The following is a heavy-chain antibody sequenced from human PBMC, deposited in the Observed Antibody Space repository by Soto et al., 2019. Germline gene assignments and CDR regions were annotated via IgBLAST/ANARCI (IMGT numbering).Heavy chain of an antibody. V-gene: IGHV1-69*01. J-gene: IGHJ6*02. CDR1: GDAFSSYA. D-gene: IGHD4-17*01. CDR2: IIPMFGTP. Sequence: QVQLIQSGAAVKKPGSSVKVSCHTSGDAFSSYAMRWVRQGPGQGLEWMGGIIPMFGTPIYTEKFQGRVTITADETTRAVYMELRSLTSDDSAVYHCARSYSVTTSSYYGMDVWGQGTTIIVS. CDR3: ARSYSVTTSSYYGMDV.